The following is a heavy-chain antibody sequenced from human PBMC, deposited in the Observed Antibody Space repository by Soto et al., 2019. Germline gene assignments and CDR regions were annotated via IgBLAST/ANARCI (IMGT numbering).Heavy chain of an antibody. Sequence: PSETLSLTCTLSGGSISSGGYYWSWIRQHPGKSLEWIGYIYYSGSTYYNPSLKSRVTISVDTSKNQFSLKLSAVTAADTAVYYCAISPTYYDFWSGPGFDPWGQGTLVTVSS. J-gene: IGHJ5*02. D-gene: IGHD3-3*01. CDR3: AISPTYYDFWSGPGFDP. CDR1: GGSISSGGYY. CDR2: IYYSGST. V-gene: IGHV4-31*03.